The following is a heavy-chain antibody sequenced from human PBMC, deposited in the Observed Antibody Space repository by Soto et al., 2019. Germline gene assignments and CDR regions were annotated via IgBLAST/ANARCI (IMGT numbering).Heavy chain of an antibody. V-gene: IGHV4-34*01. J-gene: IGHJ6*03. CDR3: AFGNTFYYYYMEV. CDR1: GVSSSGYY. D-gene: IGHD2-2*02. CDR2: VNHSGTT. Sequence: QVQVQQWGAGLLKPSETLSLSCAVSGVSSSGYYWSWIRQPPGKGLEWVGEVNHSGTTHYSPSLKRRVTSSVDTSRNQFSLRLTSVTAADTAIYYCAFGNTFYYYYMEVWGKGTTVTVSS.